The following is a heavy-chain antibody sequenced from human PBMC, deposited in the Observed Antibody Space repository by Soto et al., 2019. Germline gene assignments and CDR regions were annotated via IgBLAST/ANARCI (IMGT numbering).Heavy chain of an antibody. Sequence: GGSLRLSCAGSGFSFDAYGMHWVRQAPGKGLEWLTNVSFDSKNKYYIDSVEGRFTISRDNSKNMLFLQMNSLRHEDTAVYYCAKESVETSYSYYGMDVWGPGTTVTVSS. V-gene: IGHV3-30*18. J-gene: IGHJ6*02. D-gene: IGHD4-4*01. CDR3: AKESVETSYSYYGMDV. CDR2: VSFDSKNK. CDR1: GFSFDAYG.